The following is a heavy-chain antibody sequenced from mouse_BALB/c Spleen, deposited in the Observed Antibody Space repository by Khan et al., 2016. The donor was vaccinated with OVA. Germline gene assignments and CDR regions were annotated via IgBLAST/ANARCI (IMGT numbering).Heavy chain of an antibody. V-gene: IGHV1-5*01. CDR1: GYTFTSYW. CDR3: TRNGFGNDESGDY. D-gene: IGHD2-2*01. Sequence: VRLQQSGTVLARPGASVKMSCKASGYTFTSYWMHWVKQRPGQGLEWIGAIYPGNSDTNYNQRFKDKAKLTAVTSTSTAYMELNSLTNEDSAVYYCTRNGFGNDESGDYWGQGTTLTVSS. CDR2: IYPGNSDT. J-gene: IGHJ2*01.